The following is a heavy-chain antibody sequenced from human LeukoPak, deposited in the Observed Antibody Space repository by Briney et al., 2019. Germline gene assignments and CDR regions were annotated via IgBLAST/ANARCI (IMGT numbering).Heavy chain of an antibody. CDR3: ARDSSSPRDLDY. J-gene: IGHJ4*02. CDR2: IWNDGNKK. CDR1: GFTFSSYG. D-gene: IGHD6-6*01. Sequence: PGGSLRLSCAASGFTFSSYGMHWVRQAPGKGLEWVAVIWNDGNKKYYADSVKGRFTISRDNSKNTLYLQMNSLRAEDTAVYYCARDSSSPRDLDYWGQGTLVTVSS. V-gene: IGHV3-33*01.